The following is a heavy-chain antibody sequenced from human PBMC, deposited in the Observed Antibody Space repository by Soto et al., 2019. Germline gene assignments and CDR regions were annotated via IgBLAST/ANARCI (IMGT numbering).Heavy chain of an antibody. D-gene: IGHD3-3*01. V-gene: IGHV3-33*01. J-gene: IGHJ4*02. CDR1: GFTFSSYG. CDR3: ARDSTYYDFWSGSFDY. Sequence: PGGSLRLSCAASGFTFSSYGMHWVRQAPGKGLEWVAVIWYDGSNKYYADSVKGRFTISRDNSKNTLYLQMNSLRAEDTAVYYCARDSTYYDFWSGSFDYWGQGTLVTVSS. CDR2: IWYDGSNK.